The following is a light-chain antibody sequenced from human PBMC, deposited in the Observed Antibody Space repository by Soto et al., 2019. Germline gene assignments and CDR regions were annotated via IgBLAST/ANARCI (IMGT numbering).Light chain of an antibody. CDR2: GTS. CDR3: QQYNNWPPVT. CDR1: QSVSSN. J-gene: IGKJ3*01. V-gene: IGKV3-15*01. Sequence: EIVMTQSPAALSVSPGERATRSCRASQSVSSNLAWYQQKPGQAPRLLIYGTSSRATGIPARFSGSGSGTEFTLTISSLQSEDFAVYYCQQYNNWPPVTFGPGTTGDIK.